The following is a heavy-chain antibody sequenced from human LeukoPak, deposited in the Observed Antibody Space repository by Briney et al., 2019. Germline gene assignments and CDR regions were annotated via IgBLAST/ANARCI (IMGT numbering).Heavy chain of an antibody. CDR2: IRYDGSNR. V-gene: IGHV3-30*02. CDR1: GFTFRSYG. J-gene: IGHJ4*02. D-gene: IGHD3-22*01. CDR3: AKDLGVVNPFDY. Sequence: GGSLRLSCAASGFTFRSYGMHWVRQAPGKGREWVAFIRYDGSNRYYADSVKGRFTISRDNSKNTLYLQMNSLTAEDTAVYYCAKDLGVVNPFDYWGQGTLVTVSS.